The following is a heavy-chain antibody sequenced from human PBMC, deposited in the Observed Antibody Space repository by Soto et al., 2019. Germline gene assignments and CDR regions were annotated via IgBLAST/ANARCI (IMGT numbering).Heavy chain of an antibody. V-gene: IGHV1-46*01. J-gene: IGHJ4*02. CDR1: GYTFTSYY. D-gene: IGHD3-22*01. CDR3: ATRDYYDSSGYKGPLGY. Sequence: GASVKVSCKASGYTFTSYYMHWVLQAPGQGLEWMGIINPSGGSTSYAQKFQGRVTMTRDTSTSTVYMELSSLRSEDTAVYYCATRDYYDSSGYKGPLGYWGQGTLVTVSS. CDR2: INPSGGST.